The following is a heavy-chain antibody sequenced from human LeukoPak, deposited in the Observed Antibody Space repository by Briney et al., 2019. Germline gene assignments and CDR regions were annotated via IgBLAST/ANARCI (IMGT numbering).Heavy chain of an antibody. CDR3: ATSAYGSGSYLFDY. CDR2: ISYDGSNK. CDR1: GFTFSSYG. Sequence: GRSLRLSCAASGFTFSSYGMHWVRQAPGKGLEWVAVISYDGSNKYYADSVKGRFTISRDNSKNTLYLQMNSLRAEDTAVYNCATSAYGSGSYLFDYWGQGTLVTVSS. V-gene: IGHV3-30*03. J-gene: IGHJ4*02. D-gene: IGHD3-10*01.